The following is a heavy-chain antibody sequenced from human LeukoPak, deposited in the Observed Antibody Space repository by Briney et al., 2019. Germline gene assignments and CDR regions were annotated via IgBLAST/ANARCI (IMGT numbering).Heavy chain of an antibody. D-gene: IGHD3-22*01. V-gene: IGHV1-46*01. J-gene: IGHJ4*02. CDR1: GYTFTSYD. CDR3: ARVARYYYDSSGFTYFDY. CDR2: INPSGGST. Sequence: GASVKVSCKASGYTFTSYDINWVRQAPGQGLEWMGIINPSGGSTSYAQKFQGRVTMTRDTSTSTVYMELSSLRSEDTAVYYCARVARYYYDSSGFTYFDYWGQGTLVTVSS.